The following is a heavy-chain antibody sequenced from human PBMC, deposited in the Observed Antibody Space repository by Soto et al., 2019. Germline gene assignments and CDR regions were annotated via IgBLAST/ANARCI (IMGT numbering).Heavy chain of an antibody. Sequence: GGSLRLSCAASGFTFSSYAMHWVRQAPGKGLEWVAVISYDGSNKYYADSVKGRFTISRDNSKNTLYLQMNSLRAEDTAVYYCATEGGYFDSWGQGNLVTVSS. CDR2: ISYDGSNK. CDR3: ATEGGYFDS. V-gene: IGHV3-30-3*01. CDR1: GFTFSSYA. J-gene: IGHJ4*02.